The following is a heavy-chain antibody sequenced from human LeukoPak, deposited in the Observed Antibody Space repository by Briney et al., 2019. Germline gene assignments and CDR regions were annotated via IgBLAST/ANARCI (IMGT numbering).Heavy chain of an antibody. V-gene: IGHV4-39*01. CDR3: AEYSSNWYWAFDI. Sequence: SETLSLTCTVSGGSISSSSYYWGWIRQPPGKGLEWIGSIYYSGSTYYNPSLKSRVTISVDTSKNQFSLKLSSVTAADTAVYYYAEYSSNWYWAFDIWGQGTMVTVSP. CDR1: GGSISSSSYY. J-gene: IGHJ3*02. CDR2: IYYSGST. D-gene: IGHD6-13*01.